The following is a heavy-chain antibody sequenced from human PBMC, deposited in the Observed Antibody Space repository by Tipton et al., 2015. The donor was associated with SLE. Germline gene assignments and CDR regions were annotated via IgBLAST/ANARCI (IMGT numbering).Heavy chain of an antibody. CDR1: GDSISSYY. V-gene: IGHV4-59*01. CDR2: IYYDGTT. D-gene: IGHD4/OR15-4a*01. CDR3: ARVSSGTNYAIES. Sequence: TLSLTCTVSGDSISSYYWSWIRQSPGKGLEWIGYIYYDGTTNYSPSLKSRVTISFDTSETQFSLKLASVTIADTAVYYCARVSSGTNYAIESWGQGTLVTVSS. J-gene: IGHJ4*02.